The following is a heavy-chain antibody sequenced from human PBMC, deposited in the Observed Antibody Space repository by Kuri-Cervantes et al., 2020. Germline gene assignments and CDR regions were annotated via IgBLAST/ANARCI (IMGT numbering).Heavy chain of an antibody. V-gene: IGHV3-11*01. J-gene: IGHJ6*02. CDR1: GFTFSDYY. Sequence: GGSLRLSCAASGFTFSDYYMSWIRQAPGKGLEWVTYISSSGSTIYYADSVKGRFTISRDNAKNSLYLQMNNLRAEDTAVYYCARATLAGSFSGMDVWGQGTTVTVSS. D-gene: IGHD3-10*01. CDR3: ARATLAGSFSGMDV. CDR2: ISSSGSTI.